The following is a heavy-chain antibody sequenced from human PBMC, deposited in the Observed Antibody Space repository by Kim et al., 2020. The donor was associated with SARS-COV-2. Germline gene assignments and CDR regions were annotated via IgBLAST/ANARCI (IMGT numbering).Heavy chain of an antibody. CDR2: IRSKAYGGTT. CDR1: GFTFGDYA. J-gene: IGHJ4*02. Sequence: GGSLRLSCTASGFTFGDYAMSWFRQAPGKGLEWVGFIRSKAYGGTTEYAASVKGRFTISRDDSKSIAYLQMNSLKTEDTAVYYCTRGSGQWLRFDPRDYFDYWGQGTLVTVSS. V-gene: IGHV3-49*03. D-gene: IGHD5-12*01. CDR3: TRGSGQWLRFDPRDYFDY.